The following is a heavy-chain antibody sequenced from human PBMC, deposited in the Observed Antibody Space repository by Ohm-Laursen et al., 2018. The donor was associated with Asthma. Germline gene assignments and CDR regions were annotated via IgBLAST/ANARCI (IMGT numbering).Heavy chain of an antibody. CDR2: ISSSSSYI. V-gene: IGHV3-21*01. CDR1: GFTFSSYS. J-gene: IGHJ4*02. CDR3: ARGDQDTAMAIDY. D-gene: IGHD5-18*01. Sequence: SLRLSCAASGFTFSSYSMNWVRQAPGKGLEWVSSISSSSSYIYYADSVKGRFTISRDNAKNSLYLQMNSLRAEDTAVYYCARGDQDTAMAIDYWGRGTLVTVSS.